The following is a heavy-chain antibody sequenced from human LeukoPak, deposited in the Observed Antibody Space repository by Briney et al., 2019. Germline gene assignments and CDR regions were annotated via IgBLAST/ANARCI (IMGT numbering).Heavy chain of an antibody. CDR3: AKEGLDSSGSPWYFDH. Sequence: GGSLRLSCAASGFTFSSYAMSWVRQAPGKGLEWVSAISGSGGSTYYADSVKGRFTISGDNSKNTLYLQMNSLRAEDTAVYYCAKEGLDSSGSPWYFDHWGQGTLVTVSS. CDR1: GFTFSSYA. V-gene: IGHV3-23*01. CDR2: ISGSGGST. J-gene: IGHJ4*02. D-gene: IGHD3-22*01.